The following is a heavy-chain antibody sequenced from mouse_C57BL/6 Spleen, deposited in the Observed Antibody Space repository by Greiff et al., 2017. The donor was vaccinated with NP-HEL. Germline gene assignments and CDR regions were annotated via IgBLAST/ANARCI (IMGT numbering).Heavy chain of an antibody. CDR2: IGPGSGST. CDR3: ARKPYYYGSSYAPFDY. J-gene: IGHJ2*01. CDR1: GYTFTDYY. Sequence: QVQLQQSGAELVKPGASVKISCKASGYTFTDYYINWVKQRPGQGLEWIGKIGPGSGSTYYNEKFKGKATLTADKSSSTAYMQLSSLTSEDSAVYFCARKPYYYGSSYAPFDYWGQGTTLTVSS. D-gene: IGHD1-1*01. V-gene: IGHV1-77*01.